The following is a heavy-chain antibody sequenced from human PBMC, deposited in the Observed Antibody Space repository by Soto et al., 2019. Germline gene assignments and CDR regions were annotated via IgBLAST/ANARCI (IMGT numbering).Heavy chain of an antibody. V-gene: IGHV3-30-3*01. J-gene: IGHJ3*02. CDR3: ARDPVSMIVVVISAFDI. D-gene: IGHD3-22*01. CDR2: ISYDGSNK. CDR1: GFTFSSYA. Sequence: SLRLSCAASGFTFSSYAMHWVRQAPGKGLEWVAVISYDGSNKYYADSVKGRFTISRDNSKNTLYLQMNSLRAEDTAVYYCARDPVSMIVVVISAFDIWGQGTMVTVS.